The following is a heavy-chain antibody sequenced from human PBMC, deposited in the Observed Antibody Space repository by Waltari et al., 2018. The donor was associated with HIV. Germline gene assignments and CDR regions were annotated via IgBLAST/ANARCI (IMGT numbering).Heavy chain of an antibody. J-gene: IGHJ4*02. D-gene: IGHD1-1*01. CDR2: ITSSGYTI. V-gene: IGHV3-48*04. Sequence: EVQLVESGGGLVQPGGSLSLSCVASGFTLSSYNMNWVRQAPGKGLEWLSYITSSGYTIYYADSVEGRFTVSRDNAKNSLYLQMNSLRAEDTAVYYCARTTHGIDFWGQGTLVTVSS. CDR1: GFTLSSYN. CDR3: ARTTHGIDF.